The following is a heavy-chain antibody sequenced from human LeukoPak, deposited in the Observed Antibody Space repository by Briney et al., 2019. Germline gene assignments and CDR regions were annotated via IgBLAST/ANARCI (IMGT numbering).Heavy chain of an antibody. CDR2: IYYSGST. J-gene: IGHJ4*02. CDR1: GGSISSYY. V-gene: IGHV4-59*12. Sequence: PSETLSLTCTVSGGSISSYYWSWIRQPPGKGLEWIGYIYYSGSTNYKSSLKSRVTISVDTSKNQFSLKLSSVTAADTAIYYCASARWDYWGQGTMVTVSS. CDR3: ASARWDY.